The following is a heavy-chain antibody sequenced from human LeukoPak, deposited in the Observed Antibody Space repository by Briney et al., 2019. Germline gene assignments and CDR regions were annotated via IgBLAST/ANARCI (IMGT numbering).Heavy chain of an antibody. Sequence: GGSLRPSCAASGFTFSSYGMHWVRQAPGKGLEWVAVISYDGSNKYYADSVKGRFTISRDNSKNTLYLQMNSLRAEDTAVYYCAKGALVWDPFNGMDVWGQGTTVTVSS. V-gene: IGHV3-30*18. D-gene: IGHD3-16*01. CDR1: GFTFSSYG. J-gene: IGHJ6*02. CDR2: ISYDGSNK. CDR3: AKGALVWDPFNGMDV.